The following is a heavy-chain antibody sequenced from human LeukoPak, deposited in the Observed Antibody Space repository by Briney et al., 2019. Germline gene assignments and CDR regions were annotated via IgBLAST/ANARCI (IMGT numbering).Heavy chain of an antibody. CDR3: ARPYYYDSRIDP. Sequence: PSQTLSLTCTVSGGSISSGDVYWSWIRPPPGKGLEWIGYTYYSGSAYYNPSLKSRATISVDTSKNQFSLKLTSVTAADTAVYYCARPYYYDSRIDPWGQGTLVTVSP. D-gene: IGHD3-22*01. CDR1: GGSISSGDVY. J-gene: IGHJ5*02. V-gene: IGHV4-30-4*01. CDR2: TYYSGSA.